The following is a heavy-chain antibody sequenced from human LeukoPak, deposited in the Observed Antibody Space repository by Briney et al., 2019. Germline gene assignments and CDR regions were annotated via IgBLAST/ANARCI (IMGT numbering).Heavy chain of an antibody. J-gene: IGHJ4*02. D-gene: IGHD6-19*01. CDR2: ISYDGSNK. CDR1: GFTFSSYA. CDR3: ARVFYSSGWYGNFDY. Sequence: GGSLRLSCAASGFTFSSYAMHWVRQAPGKGLEWVAVISYDGSNKYYADSVKGRFTISRDNSRNTLYLQMNSLRAEDTAVYYCARVFYSSGWYGNFDYWGQGTLVTVSS. V-gene: IGHV3-30*04.